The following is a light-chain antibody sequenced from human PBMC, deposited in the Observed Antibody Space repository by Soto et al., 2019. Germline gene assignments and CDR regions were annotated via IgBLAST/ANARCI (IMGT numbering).Light chain of an antibody. CDR1: RSVLYSSNNMNY. J-gene: IGKJ2*01. Sequence: DIVMTQSPDLAVSLGERATVNCKSSRSVLYSSNNMNYLAWYQQKPGQPPKLLIYWASTRESGVPDRVSGSGSGTDFTLTISSLQAEDGAVYYGQQYYNTPYTFGQGTKLEIK. CDR2: WAS. V-gene: IGKV4-1*01. CDR3: QQYYNTPYT.